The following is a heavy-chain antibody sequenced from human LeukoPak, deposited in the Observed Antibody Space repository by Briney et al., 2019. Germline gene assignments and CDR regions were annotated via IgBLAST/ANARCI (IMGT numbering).Heavy chain of an antibody. V-gene: IGHV1-69*13. CDR3: ARDREQQLALYYYYYGMDV. Sequence: SVKVSCKASGGTFSSYAISWVRQAPGQGLEWMGGIIPIFGTANYAQKFQGRVTITADESTSTAYMELSSLRSEDTAVYYCARDREQQLALYYYYYGMDVWGQGTTVTVSS. CDR1: GGTFSSYA. D-gene: IGHD6-13*01. CDR2: IIPIFGTA. J-gene: IGHJ6*02.